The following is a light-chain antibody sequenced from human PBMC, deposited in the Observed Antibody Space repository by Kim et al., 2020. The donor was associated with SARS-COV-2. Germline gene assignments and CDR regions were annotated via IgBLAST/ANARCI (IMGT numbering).Light chain of an antibody. J-gene: IGKJ1*01. CDR3: QKYNSAPWT. CDR1: QSISNQ. CDR2: DAS. V-gene: IGKV1-27*01. Sequence: ASVGDRVTITCRASQSISNQLAWYQQKPGKVPQLLIYDASTLERGVPSRFSGSRSGTEFTLTISSLQPDDVATYYCQKYNSAPWTFGRGTKVEIK.